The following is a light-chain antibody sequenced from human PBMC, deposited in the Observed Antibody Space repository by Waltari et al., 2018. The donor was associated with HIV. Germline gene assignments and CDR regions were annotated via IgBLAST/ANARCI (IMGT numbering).Light chain of an antibody. CDR1: QTISSW. CDR3: QQYDSYSWT. V-gene: IGKV1-5*03. CDR2: KAS. J-gene: IGKJ1*01. Sequence: DIQMTQSPSTLSASVGDRVTITCRASQTISSWFALYQQKPGKAPKVLIYKASSLASGVPSRFSGSGSGTEFTLSISSLQSDDFATYYCQQYDSYSWTFGQGTKVEIK.